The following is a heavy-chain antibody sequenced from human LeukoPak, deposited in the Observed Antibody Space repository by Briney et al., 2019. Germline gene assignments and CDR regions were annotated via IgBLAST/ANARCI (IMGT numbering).Heavy chain of an antibody. CDR1: GFTFSSYA. J-gene: IGHJ2*01. CDR2: ISGSGGST. CDR3: AKASAYWYFDL. V-gene: IGHV3-23*01. Sequence: GGSLRLSCAASGFTFSSYAMSWVRQAPGKGLEWVSTISGSGGSTYYADSVKGRFTISRDNSKKTLHLQMSSLKLEDTAFYYCAKASAYWYFDLWGRGTLVTVSS.